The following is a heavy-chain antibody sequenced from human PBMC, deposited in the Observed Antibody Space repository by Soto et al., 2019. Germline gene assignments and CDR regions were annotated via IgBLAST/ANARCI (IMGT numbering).Heavy chain of an antibody. CDR3: AHRLYASSDDAFDI. J-gene: IGHJ3*02. CDR1: GFSLTTSGVG. CDR2: MYWDDEK. D-gene: IGHD6-6*01. Sequence: QITLKESGPTLVKPTQTLTLTCTFSGFSLTTSGVGVGWIRQPPGKALEWLALMYWDDEKRYSPSLQSRLTITKDTSKNQADLTVTNMNPADTGTDYFAHRLYASSDDAFDIWGQGTMVYVSS. V-gene: IGHV2-5*02.